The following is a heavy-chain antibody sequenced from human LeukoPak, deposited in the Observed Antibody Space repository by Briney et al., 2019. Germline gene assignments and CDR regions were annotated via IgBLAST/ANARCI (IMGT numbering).Heavy chain of an antibody. Sequence: GGSLRLSCAASGFTVSSNYMSWVRQAPGKGLEWVSVIYSGGSTYYADSVKGRFTISGDNSKNTLYLQMNSLRAEDTAVYYCARDISGGYSSFDYWGQGTLVTVSS. CDR1: GFTVSSNY. D-gene: IGHD5-18*01. CDR3: ARDISGGYSSFDY. J-gene: IGHJ4*02. CDR2: IYSGGST. V-gene: IGHV3-53*01.